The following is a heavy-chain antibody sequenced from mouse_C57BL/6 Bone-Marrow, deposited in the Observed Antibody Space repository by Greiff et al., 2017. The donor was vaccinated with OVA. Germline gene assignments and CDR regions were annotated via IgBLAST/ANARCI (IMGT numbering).Heavy chain of an antibody. CDR3: ARDPYGSGYGWYFDV. Sequence: EVKVVESGGGLVKPGGSLKLSCAASGFTFSSYAMSWVRQTPEKRLEWVATISDGGSYTYYPDNVKGRFTISRDNAKNNLYLQMSHLKSEDTAMYYCARDPYGSGYGWYFDVWGTGTTVTVSS. J-gene: IGHJ1*03. CDR2: ISDGGSYT. V-gene: IGHV5-4*01. CDR1: GFTFSSYA. D-gene: IGHD1-1*01.